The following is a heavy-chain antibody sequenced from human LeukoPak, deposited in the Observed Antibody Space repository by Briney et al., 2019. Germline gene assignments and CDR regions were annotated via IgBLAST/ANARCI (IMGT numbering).Heavy chain of an antibody. CDR3: ARGGGGNLYERSGYYAF. CDR1: GFTVSSNY. J-gene: IGHJ4*02. Sequence: PGGSLRLSCAASGFTVSSNYMSWVRQAPGKGLEWVSVIYSGGSTYYADSVKGRFTISRDNSKNTLYLQMNSLRAEDTAVYYCARGGGGNLYERSGYYAFWGQGTMVTVSS. V-gene: IGHV3-66*02. D-gene: IGHD3-22*01. CDR2: IYSGGST.